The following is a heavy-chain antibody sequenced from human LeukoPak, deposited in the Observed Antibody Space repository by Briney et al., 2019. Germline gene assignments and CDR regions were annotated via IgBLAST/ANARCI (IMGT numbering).Heavy chain of an antibody. CDR2: ISNTGDFI. V-gene: IGHV3-11*01. CDR3: ARDRGNYYDSSGYSH. J-gene: IGHJ4*02. D-gene: IGHD3-22*01. Sequence: PGGSLRLSCAASGLTFSDEYMSWIRQAPGKGLEWVSYISNTGDFIAYADSVKGRFTMSRDNAKNSLYLQMNSLRAEDTAVYYCARDRGNYYDSSGYSHWGQGTLVTVSS. CDR1: GLTFSDEY.